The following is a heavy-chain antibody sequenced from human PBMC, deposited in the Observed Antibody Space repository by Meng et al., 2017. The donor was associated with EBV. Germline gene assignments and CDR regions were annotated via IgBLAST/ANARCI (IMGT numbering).Heavy chain of an antibody. D-gene: IGHD6-13*01. CDR1: GGPFNSYV. V-gene: IGHV1-69*01. CDR2: IITIFGTA. Sequence: QVKLWLCGAGVKKPGSSMQASCEYFGGPFNSYVISWVRQAAGQVLEWMGGIITIFGTANYAKKLQGRVTITEEESTRTAYMELSSLRSEDTAVYYCARGYRGSSWYLGYWGQGTLVTVSS. CDR3: ARGYRGSSWYLGY. J-gene: IGHJ4*02.